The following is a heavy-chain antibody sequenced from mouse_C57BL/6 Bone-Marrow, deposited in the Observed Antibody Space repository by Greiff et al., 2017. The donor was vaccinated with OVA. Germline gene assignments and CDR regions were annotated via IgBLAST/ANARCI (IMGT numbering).Heavy chain of an antibody. Sequence: VQLQQSGAELVRPGASVKLSCTASGFNIKDDYMHWVKQRPEQGLEWIGWIDPENGDPDYASKFQGKATITADPSSNTAYLQLSSLTSEDTAVYYCTTRLRLRPYWEFDVWGTGTTVTVTS. J-gene: IGHJ1*03. CDR1: GFNIKDDY. CDR3: TTRLRLRPYWEFDV. V-gene: IGHV14-4*01. CDR2: IDPENGDP. D-gene: IGHD1-2*01.